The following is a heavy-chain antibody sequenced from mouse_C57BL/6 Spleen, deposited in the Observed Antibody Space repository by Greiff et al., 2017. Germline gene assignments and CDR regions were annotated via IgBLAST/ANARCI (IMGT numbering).Heavy chain of an antibody. J-gene: IGHJ4*01. D-gene: IGHD1-1*01. CDR3: ARGSYGSAMDY. V-gene: IGHV3-1*01. CDR1: GYSITSGYD. Sequence: DVKLQESGPGMVKPSQSLSLTCTVTGYSITSGYDWHWIRHFPGNKLEWMGYISYSGSTNYNPSLKSRISITHDTSKNHFFLKLNSVTTEDTATYYCARGSYGSAMDYWGQGTSVTVSS. CDR2: ISYSGST.